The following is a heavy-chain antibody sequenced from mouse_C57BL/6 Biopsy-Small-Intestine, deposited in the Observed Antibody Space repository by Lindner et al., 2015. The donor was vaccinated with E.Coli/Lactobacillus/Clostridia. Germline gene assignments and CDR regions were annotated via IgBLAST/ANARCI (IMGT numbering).Heavy chain of an antibody. J-gene: IGHJ1*01. V-gene: IGHV14-2*02. CDR2: ISAYDGET. CDR3: ARVPSSWTYHGMDV. Sequence: SVKVSCKASGYTFNAYGINWVRQAPGQGLEWMGWISAYDGETRYAQKFQDRVTMTTDTPTSTAYVELRSLRSDDTAVYYCARVPSSWTYHGMDVWGQGTTVTISS. CDR1: GYTFNAYG. D-gene: IGHD1-1*01.